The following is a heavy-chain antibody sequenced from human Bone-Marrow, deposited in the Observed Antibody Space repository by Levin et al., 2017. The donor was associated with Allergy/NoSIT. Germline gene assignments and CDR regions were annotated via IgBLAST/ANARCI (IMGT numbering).Heavy chain of an antibody. CDR1: GFSFANHA. V-gene: IGHV3-23*01. Sequence: SCAASGFSFANHAMTWVRHAPGKGLEWVSTIRPNSERTYFADSVKGRFTVSRDDSVNMMSLQMSSLRADDAAVYYCAREQGARGWYTVDFWGQGALVTVSS. CDR2: IRPNSERT. CDR3: AREQGARGWYTVDF. D-gene: IGHD6-19*01. J-gene: IGHJ4*02.